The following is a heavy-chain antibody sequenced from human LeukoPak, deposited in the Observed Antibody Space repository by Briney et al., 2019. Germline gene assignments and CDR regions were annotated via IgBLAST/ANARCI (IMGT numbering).Heavy chain of an antibody. D-gene: IGHD3-22*01. CDR1: GFTFSSYG. Sequence: RSGRSLRLSCAASGFTFSSYGMHWVRQAPGKGLEWVAVISYDGSNKYYADSVKGRFTISRDNSKNTLYLQMNSLRAEDTAVYFCVPSSGSYWGQGTLVTVSS. CDR3: VPSSGSY. J-gene: IGHJ4*02. CDR2: ISYDGSNK. V-gene: IGHV3-30*03.